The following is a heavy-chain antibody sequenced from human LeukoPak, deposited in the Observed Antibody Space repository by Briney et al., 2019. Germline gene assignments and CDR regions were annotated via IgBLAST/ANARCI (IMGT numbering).Heavy chain of an antibody. Sequence: GGSLRLSCAASGFTFSSYAMSWVRQAPGKGLEWVSAISGSGGSTYYAGSVKGRFTISRDNSKNTLYLQMNSLRAEDTAVYYCAKVYPYQLLWGEFDYWGQGTLVTVSS. CDR2: ISGSGGST. V-gene: IGHV3-23*01. CDR1: GFTFSSYA. J-gene: IGHJ4*02. CDR3: AKVYPYQLLWGEFDY. D-gene: IGHD2-2*01.